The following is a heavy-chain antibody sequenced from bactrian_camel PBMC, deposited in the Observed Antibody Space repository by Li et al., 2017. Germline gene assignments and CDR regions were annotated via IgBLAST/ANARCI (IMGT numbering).Heavy chain of an antibody. CDR1: GGTEDGFY. V-gene: IGHV3S1*01. J-gene: IGHJ6*01. Sequence: HVQLVESGGGSVRLSCVTSGGTEDGFYVAWIRQAPGKGREGVASIYTGTDRTYYADSVKGRFAIWQDNAKATQSLQMNNLKSEDTAVYFCTANCPPRGYDFARGYRGQGTQVTVS. D-gene: IGHD3*01. CDR2: IYTGTDRT. CDR3: TANCPPRGYDFARGY.